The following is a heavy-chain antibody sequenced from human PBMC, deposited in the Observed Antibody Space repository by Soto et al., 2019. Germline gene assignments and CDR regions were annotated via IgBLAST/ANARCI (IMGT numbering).Heavy chain of an antibody. J-gene: IGHJ4*02. Sequence: GSLRLSCAASGFTFSSYAMSWVRQAPGKGLEWVSAISGSGGSTYYADSVKGRFTISRDNSKNTLYLQMTNLRAEDTAIYYCARDLRDIAPVVPIIWWWGQGTLVTVSS. D-gene: IGHD2-8*02. CDR2: ISGSGGST. CDR1: GFTFSSYA. V-gene: IGHV3-23*01. CDR3: ARDLRDIAPVVPIIWW.